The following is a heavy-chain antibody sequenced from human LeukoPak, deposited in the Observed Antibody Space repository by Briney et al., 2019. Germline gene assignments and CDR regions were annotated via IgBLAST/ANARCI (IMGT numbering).Heavy chain of an antibody. CDR3: AKVTTAFTASSWPFDY. D-gene: IGHD6-13*01. J-gene: IGHJ4*02. V-gene: IGHV3-23*01. Sequence: PGGSLRLSCAASGFTFSSYAMSWVRQAPGKGLEWVSAISGSGGSTYYADSVKGRFTISRDNSKNTLYLQMNSLRAEDTAVYYCAKVTTAFTASSWPFDYWGQGTLVTVSS. CDR2: ISGSGGST. CDR1: GFTFSSYA.